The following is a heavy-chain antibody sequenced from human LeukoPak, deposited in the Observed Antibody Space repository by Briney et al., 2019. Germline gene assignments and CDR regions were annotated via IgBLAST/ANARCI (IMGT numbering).Heavy chain of an antibody. Sequence: ASVTVSCKASGYTFTNYAMNWVRQAPGQGLEWMGWINTNTGNPTYAQGFTGRFVFSLDTSVSTAYLQISSLRAEDTAMYYCARERRSSSPGEQQLVRAFDIWGQGTMVTVSS. CDR1: GYTFTNYA. CDR3: ARERRSSSPGEQQLVRAFDI. J-gene: IGHJ3*02. D-gene: IGHD6-13*01. CDR2: INTNTGNP. V-gene: IGHV7-4-1*02.